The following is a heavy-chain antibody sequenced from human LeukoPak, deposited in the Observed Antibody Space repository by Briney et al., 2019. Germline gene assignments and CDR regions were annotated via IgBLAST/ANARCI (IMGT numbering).Heavy chain of an antibody. CDR2: ISYDGSNK. D-gene: IGHD3-3*01. CDR3: ARDWVVQSYDFWSGHTGGAFDI. V-gene: IGHV3-30-3*01. CDR1: GFTFSSYA. J-gene: IGHJ3*02. Sequence: GGSLRLSCAASGFTFSSYAMHWVRQAPGKGLEWVAVISYDGSNKYYADSVKGRFTISRDNSKNTLYLQMNSLRAEDTAVYYCARDWVVQSYDFWSGHTGGAFDIWGQGTMVTVSS.